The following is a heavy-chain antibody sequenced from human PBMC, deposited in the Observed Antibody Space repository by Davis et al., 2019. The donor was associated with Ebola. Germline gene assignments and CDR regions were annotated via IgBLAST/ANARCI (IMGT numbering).Heavy chain of an antibody. CDR1: GFTFSHYG. CDR3: SKGGTAMVTEEDLDY. D-gene: IGHD5-18*01. Sequence: PGGSLRLSCAASGFTFSHYGMHWVRQAPGKGLEWVSGISWNSGSRGYADSVKGRFTISRDNAKNSLSLQMNSLRTEDTALYYYSKGGTAMVTEEDLDYWGQGTLVTVSS. CDR2: ISWNSGSR. V-gene: IGHV3-9*01. J-gene: IGHJ4*02.